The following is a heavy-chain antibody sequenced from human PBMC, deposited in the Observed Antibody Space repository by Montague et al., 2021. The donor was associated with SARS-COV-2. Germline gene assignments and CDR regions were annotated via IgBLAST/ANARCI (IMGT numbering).Heavy chain of an antibody. CDR1: GGSISSYY. CDR3: ARGGYYDYAFDI. V-gene: IGHV4-59*01. Sequence: SETLSLTCTVSGGSISSYYWSWIRQPPGKGLEWIGYIYYSGSTXXXPSXKSRVTISVDTSKNQFSLKLSSVTAADTAVHYCARGGYYDYAFDIWGQGTMVTVSS. D-gene: IGHD3-22*01. CDR2: IYYSGST. J-gene: IGHJ3*02.